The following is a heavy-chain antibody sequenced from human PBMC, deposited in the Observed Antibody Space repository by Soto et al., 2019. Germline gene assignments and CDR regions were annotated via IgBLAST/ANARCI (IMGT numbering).Heavy chain of an antibody. D-gene: IGHD3-22*01. CDR2: INPSGGST. CDR3: ARDKLTHYYDSSGYYP. CDR1: GYTFTSYY. V-gene: IGHV1-46*01. J-gene: IGHJ5*02. Sequence: ASVKVSCKASGYTFTSYYMHWVRQAPGQGLEWMGIINPSGGSTSYAQKFQGRVTMTRDTSTSTVYMELSSLRSEDTAVYYCARDKLTHYYDSSGYYPWGQGTLVTVYS.